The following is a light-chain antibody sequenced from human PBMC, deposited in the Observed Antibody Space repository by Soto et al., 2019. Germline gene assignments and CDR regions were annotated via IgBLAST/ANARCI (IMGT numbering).Light chain of an antibody. J-gene: IGLJ1*01. Sequence: QSALAQPASVSGSPGQSITISCTGTSSFVGSFSLVSWYQHHPGKAPKLIISEGHKRPSGVSDRFSGSTSVNTASLTISGLQSDDEADYYCCLYIGATTYVFGTGTKVTVL. CDR1: SSFVGSFSL. CDR2: EGH. V-gene: IGLV2-14*02. CDR3: CLYIGATTYV.